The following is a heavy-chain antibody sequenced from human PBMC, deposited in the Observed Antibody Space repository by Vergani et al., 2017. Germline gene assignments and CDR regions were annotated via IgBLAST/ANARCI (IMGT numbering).Heavy chain of an antibody. D-gene: IGHD3-22*01. CDR3: ARSTYYYDSSGSYFDY. V-gene: IGHV3-48*04. CDR1: GFTFSSYS. Sequence: EVQLVESGGGLVQPGGSLRLSCAASGFTFSSYSMNWVRQAPGKGLEWVSYISSSSSTIYYADSVKGRFTISRDNAKNSLYLQMNSLRAEDTAVYYCARSTYYYDSSGSYFDYWGQGTLVTVSS. J-gene: IGHJ4*02. CDR2: ISSSSSTI.